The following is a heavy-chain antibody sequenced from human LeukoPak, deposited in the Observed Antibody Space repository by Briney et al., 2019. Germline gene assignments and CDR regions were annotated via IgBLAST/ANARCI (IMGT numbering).Heavy chain of an antibody. Sequence: HPGGSLRLSCAASGFTFSTYAMNWVRQTPGKGLEWVAFIRFDGSNEYYADSVKGRFTISRDNSKNTLSLQMNSLRAGDTAVYYCAKGANLRYFDWLHFDYWGQGTLVTVSS. J-gene: IGHJ4*02. CDR1: GFTFSTYA. CDR2: IRFDGSNE. D-gene: IGHD3-9*01. V-gene: IGHV3-30*02. CDR3: AKGANLRYFDWLHFDY.